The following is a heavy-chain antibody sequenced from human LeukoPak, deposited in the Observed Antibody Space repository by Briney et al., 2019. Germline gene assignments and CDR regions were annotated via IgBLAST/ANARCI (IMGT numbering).Heavy chain of an antibody. V-gene: IGHV1-24*01. Sequence: ASEKVSCKVSGYTLTELSMHWVRQAPRKGLEWMGGFDPEDGETIYAQKSQGRVTMTEVTSTDTAYMELSSLRSEDTAVYYCATEGRYGGNSRWFDPWGQGTLVTVFS. CDR1: GYTLTELS. CDR2: FDPEDGET. CDR3: ATEGRYGGNSRWFDP. D-gene: IGHD4-23*01. J-gene: IGHJ5*02.